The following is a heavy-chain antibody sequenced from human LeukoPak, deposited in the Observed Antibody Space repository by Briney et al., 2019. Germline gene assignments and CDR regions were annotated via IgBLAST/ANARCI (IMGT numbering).Heavy chain of an antibody. CDR3: TTDGGYYDSSGYYPYYFDY. CDR2: IKSKTDGGTT. J-gene: IGHJ4*02. CDR1: GFTFSNAW. Sequence: GGSLRLSCAASGFTFSNAWMSWVRQAPGKGLEWVGRIKSKTDGGTTDYAAPVKGRFTISRDDSKNTQYPQMNSLKTEDTAVYYCTTDGGYYDSSGYYPYYFDYWGQGTLVTVSS. V-gene: IGHV3-15*01. D-gene: IGHD3-22*01.